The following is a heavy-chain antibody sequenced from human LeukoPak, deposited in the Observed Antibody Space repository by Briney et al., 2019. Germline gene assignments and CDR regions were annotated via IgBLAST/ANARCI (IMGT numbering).Heavy chain of an antibody. J-gene: IGHJ4*02. Sequence: GGSLRLSCAASGFLVNTNYMTWVRQAPGRGLEWVSFIYADGNTYYADSVKGRFTISRDTSKNAVYLQMNSLRAEDTAVYYCARDSYGDANFDSWGQGTLVTVSS. V-gene: IGHV3-53*01. CDR3: ARDSYGDANFDS. CDR1: GFLVNTNY. CDR2: IYADGNT. D-gene: IGHD4-17*01.